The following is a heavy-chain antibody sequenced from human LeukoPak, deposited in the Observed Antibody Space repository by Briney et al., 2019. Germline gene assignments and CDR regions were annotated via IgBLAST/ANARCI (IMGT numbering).Heavy chain of an antibody. CDR1: GFTFSGYS. CDR3: ARDREELLWFGELKGLYFDY. CDR2: ISSSSSTT. V-gene: IGHV3-48*02. J-gene: IGHJ4*02. D-gene: IGHD3-10*01. Sequence: PGGSLRLSCAASGFTFSGYSMNWVRQAPGKGLEWVSYISSSSSTTYYADSVQGRFTISRDNAKNSLYLQMDSLRDGDTAVYYCARDREELLWFGELKGLYFDYWGQGTLVTVSS.